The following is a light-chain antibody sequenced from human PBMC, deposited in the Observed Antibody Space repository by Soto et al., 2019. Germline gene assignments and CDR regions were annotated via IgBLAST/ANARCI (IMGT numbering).Light chain of an antibody. V-gene: IGKV3-11*01. CDR1: QSVSGY. CDR2: AAS. J-gene: IGKJ4*01. CDR3: QQRSNWPFT. Sequence: EIVLTQSPATLSLSPGEIATLSCRASQSVSGYLAWYQQKPGQAPRLLIYAASTRAPGIPSRFSGSGSGTDFTLTISSLEPEDFAVYYCQQRSNWPFTFGGGTKVDIK.